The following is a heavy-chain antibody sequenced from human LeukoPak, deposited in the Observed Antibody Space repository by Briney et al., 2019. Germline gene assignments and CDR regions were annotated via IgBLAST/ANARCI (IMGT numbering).Heavy chain of an antibody. Sequence: EGSLRLSCAATGFTVSSNYMSSFRQAPGKGLELLSVIYSGGSTYYADSVKGRFTISRDNSKNTLYLQMNSLRAEDTAVYYFFQAEDGIRYFDWLPRRPEYFDYWGQGTLVTVSS. J-gene: IGHJ4*02. V-gene: IGHV3-66*01. CDR1: GFTVSSNY. D-gene: IGHD3-9*01. CDR3: FQAEDGIRYFDWLPRRPEYFDY. CDR2: IYSGGST.